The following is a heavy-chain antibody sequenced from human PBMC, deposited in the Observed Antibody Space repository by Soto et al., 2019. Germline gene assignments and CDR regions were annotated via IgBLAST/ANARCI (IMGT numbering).Heavy chain of an antibody. J-gene: IGHJ6*02. D-gene: IGHD1-26*01. V-gene: IGHV3-7*01. CDR3: AKDLFLVRPTNGDYYYYGMDV. CDR1: GFNVSSYW. Sequence: GGSLRLSCAASGFNVSSYWMSWVRQAPGKGLEWVANIKQDGSNKYYADSVKGRFTISRDNAKNMLYLQMNSLRAEDTAVYYCAKDLFLVRPTNGDYYYYGMDVWGQGTTVTVSS. CDR2: IKQDGSNK.